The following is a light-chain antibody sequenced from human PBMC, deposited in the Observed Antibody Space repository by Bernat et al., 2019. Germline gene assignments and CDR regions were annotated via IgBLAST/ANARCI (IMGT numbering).Light chain of an antibody. J-gene: IGKJ4*01. CDR3: QQTYSNPST. V-gene: IGKV1-39*01. CDR2: TAS. Sequence: IQMTQSPSSLSASVGDRVTITCWASQSIGTSLNWYQQKPEKAPKVLIYTASSLQSGVPPRFSGSGSGTEFTLTISSLQPEDFATYPCQQTYSNPSTFGGWTKVEIK. CDR1: QSIGTS.